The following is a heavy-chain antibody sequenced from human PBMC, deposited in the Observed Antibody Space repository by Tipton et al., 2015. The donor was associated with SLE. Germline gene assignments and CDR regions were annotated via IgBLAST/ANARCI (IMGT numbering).Heavy chain of an antibody. J-gene: IGHJ4*02. Sequence: GLVKPSQTLSLTCAISGDSISSNSAAWNWIRQPPSRGLEWLGRTYYRSRWYRDYAVSVKSRISIDADTSKNQISLQLNSVTPEDTAVYYCTRDSSTSTGGDYFDYWGQGTLVTVSS. CDR3: TRDSSTSTGGDYFDY. D-gene: IGHD2-2*01. V-gene: IGHV6-1*01. CDR1: GDSISSNSAA. CDR2: TYYRSRWYR.